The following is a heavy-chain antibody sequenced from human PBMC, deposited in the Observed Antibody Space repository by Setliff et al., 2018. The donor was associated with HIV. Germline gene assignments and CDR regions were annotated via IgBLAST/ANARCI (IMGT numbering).Heavy chain of an antibody. CDR1: GGSISGGNYV. V-gene: IGHV4-39*01. D-gene: IGHD3-16*01. CDR2: IHYTGST. J-gene: IGHJ6*03. Sequence: PSETLSLTCPVCGGSISGGNYVWGWIRQTPRKGLEWIGTIHYTGSTYYNLSLESRITISVDTSKNQFSLRLNSVSAADTAVYYCVRTASSSFWWIYYYYYIDLWGKGTTVTVSS. CDR3: VRTASSSFWWIYYYYYIDL.